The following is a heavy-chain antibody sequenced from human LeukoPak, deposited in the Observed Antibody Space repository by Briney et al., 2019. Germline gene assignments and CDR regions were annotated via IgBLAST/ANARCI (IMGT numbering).Heavy chain of an antibody. Sequence: SETLSLTCTVSGGSISSYYWSWIRQPPGKGLEWIGYIYYSGSTNYNPSLKSRVTISVDTSKNQFSLKLSSVTAADTAVYYCARAVDYYDSSGYPSDAFDIWGQGTMVTVSS. J-gene: IGHJ3*02. V-gene: IGHV4-59*01. D-gene: IGHD3-22*01. CDR1: GGSISSYY. CDR3: ARAVDYYDSSGYPSDAFDI. CDR2: IYYSGST.